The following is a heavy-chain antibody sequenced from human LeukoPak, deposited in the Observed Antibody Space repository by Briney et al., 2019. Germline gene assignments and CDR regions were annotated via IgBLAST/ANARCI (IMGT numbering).Heavy chain of an antibody. V-gene: IGHV4-4*07. D-gene: IGHD6-19*01. CDR2: IYTDGST. Sequence: PSETLSLTCTVSGGSISGYYLSWIRQPAGKGLEWIGRIYTDGSTDYNPSLKSRVTMSVDASKNQFSLQLTSVTAADTAVYYRARDPSYSSGYFDYWGQGTLVTVSS. CDR1: GGSISGYY. J-gene: IGHJ4*02. CDR3: ARDPSYSSGYFDY.